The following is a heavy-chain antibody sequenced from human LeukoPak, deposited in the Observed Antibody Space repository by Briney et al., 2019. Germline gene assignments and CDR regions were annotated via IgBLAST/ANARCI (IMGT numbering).Heavy chain of an antibody. Sequence: GKSLRLSCAASGFIFSSYAMHWVRQVPGKGLEWVAVISYDGSNKYYADSVKGRFTISGDSFKNTLYLQMNSLRAEDTAVYYCARDRVGATDYFDYWGQGTLVTVSS. CDR1: GFIFSSYA. V-gene: IGHV3-30-3*01. J-gene: IGHJ4*02. D-gene: IGHD1-26*01. CDR2: ISYDGSNK. CDR3: ARDRVGATDYFDY.